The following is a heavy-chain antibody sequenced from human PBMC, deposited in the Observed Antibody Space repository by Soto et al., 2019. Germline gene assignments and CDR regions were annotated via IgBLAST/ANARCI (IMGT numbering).Heavy chain of an antibody. CDR1: SGSISSSYW. J-gene: IGHJ4*02. D-gene: IGHD2-15*01. V-gene: IGHV4-4*02. CDR2: ISHSGNT. Sequence: QVQLQESGPGLVKPSGTLSLTCAVSSGSISSSYWWRWVRQPPGKGLVWIGEISHSGNTNYNPALKSRVTVSVDESQDQFSLNVNSVTVAYTAVYFCARGRVVPVGSGDVVQGGQGTRVIVSS. CDR3: ARGRVVPVGSGDVVQ.